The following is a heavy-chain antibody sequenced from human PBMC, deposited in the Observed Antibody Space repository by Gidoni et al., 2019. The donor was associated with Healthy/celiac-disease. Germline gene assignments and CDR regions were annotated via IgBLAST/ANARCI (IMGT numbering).Heavy chain of an antibody. CDR1: GFTFDDYA. D-gene: IGHD3-10*01. Sequence: EVQLVESGGGLVQPGRSLRLSCAASGFTFDDYALHWVRQAPGKGLEWVSGISWNSGSIGYADSVKGRFTISRDNAKNSLYLQMNSLRAEDTALYYCAKDTRHGSGSYYRGYFDYWGQGTLVTVSS. J-gene: IGHJ4*02. CDR2: ISWNSGSI. CDR3: AKDTRHGSGSYYRGYFDY. V-gene: IGHV3-9*01.